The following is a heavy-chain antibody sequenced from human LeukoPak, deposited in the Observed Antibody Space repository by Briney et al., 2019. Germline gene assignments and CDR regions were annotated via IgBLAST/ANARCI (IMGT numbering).Heavy chain of an antibody. D-gene: IGHD2-15*01. CDR1: GGSINKNY. CDR3: ARHGDLAGYCSGGSCYSGFDY. Sequence: SETLSLTCTVSGGSINKNYWSWIRQPPGKGLEWIGHIYYSGSTNYNPSLKSRVTISVDTSKNQFSLKLSSVTAADTAVYYCARHGDLAGYCSGGSCYSGFDYWGQGTLVTVSS. CDR2: IYYSGST. V-gene: IGHV4-59*08. J-gene: IGHJ4*02.